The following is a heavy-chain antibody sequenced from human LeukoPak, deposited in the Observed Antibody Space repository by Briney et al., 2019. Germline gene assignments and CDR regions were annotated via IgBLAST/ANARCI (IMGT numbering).Heavy chain of an antibody. CDR1: GGSISSGGYY. Sequence: SQTLSLTCTVFGGSISSGGYYWSWIRQHPGKGLEWIGYIYYGGSTHYNPSLKSRVIISVDTSKNQFSLKLSSVTAADTAVYYCARDGWGRLDYWGQGTLVTVSS. V-gene: IGHV4-31*03. CDR3: ARDGWGRLDY. J-gene: IGHJ4*02. D-gene: IGHD2-21*02. CDR2: IYYGGST.